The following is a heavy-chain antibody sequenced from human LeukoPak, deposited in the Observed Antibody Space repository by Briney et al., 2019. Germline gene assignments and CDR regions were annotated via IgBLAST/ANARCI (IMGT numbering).Heavy chain of an antibody. CDR1: GGTFSSYA. CDR2: IIPIFGTA. D-gene: IGHD3-3*01. V-gene: IGHV1-69*13. Sequence: SVKVSCKASGGTFSSYAISWVRQAPGQGLEWMGGIIPIFGTANYAQKFQGRVTITADESTSTAYMELSSLRAEDTAVYYCAKGGPNPRITIFGVAPSFNWFDPWGQGTLVTVSS. CDR3: AKGGPNPRITIFGVAPSFNWFDP. J-gene: IGHJ5*02.